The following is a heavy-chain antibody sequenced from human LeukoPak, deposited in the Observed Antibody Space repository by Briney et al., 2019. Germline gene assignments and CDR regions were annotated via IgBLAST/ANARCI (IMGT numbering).Heavy chain of an antibody. V-gene: IGHV3-15*01. Sequence: GGSLRLSCTTSGLTFTNAWMTWVRQAPGKGLEWVGRIKSKNDDGTTDYGTPVKGRFTISRDNSKNTLYLQMNSLRAEDTAVYYCARVVTAIPRFYYYYMDVWGKGTTVTISS. J-gene: IGHJ6*03. CDR3: ARVVTAIPRFYYYYMDV. CDR1: GLTFTNAW. CDR2: IKSKNDDGTT. D-gene: IGHD2-21*02.